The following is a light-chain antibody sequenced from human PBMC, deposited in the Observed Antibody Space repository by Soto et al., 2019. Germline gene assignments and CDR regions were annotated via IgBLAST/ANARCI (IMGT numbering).Light chain of an antibody. CDR1: SSDAGGQNY. CDR3: SSHAGNNNYV. Sequence: QSVLTQPPSASGSPGQSVAISCTGTSSDAGGQNYVSWYQQHPGKAPKLIIYAVTERPSGVPDRFSGSKSGNTASLTVSGLQTEDEADYYCSSHAGNNNYVFGTGTKVTVL. J-gene: IGLJ1*01. V-gene: IGLV2-8*01. CDR2: AVT.